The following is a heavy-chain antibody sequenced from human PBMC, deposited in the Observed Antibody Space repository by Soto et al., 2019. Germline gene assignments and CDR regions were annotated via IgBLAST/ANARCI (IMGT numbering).Heavy chain of an antibody. D-gene: IGHD5-12*01. Sequence: EVQLAESGGGLVQPGGSLRLSSAASGFTFSDHYMDWVRQAPGKGLEWVGRSRDKVHSHTTEYAASVKGRFTISRGDSENSLYLQMNSLTTEDTAVYYCARGVVSTGYFDYWGQGTLVTVSS. CDR2: SRDKVHSHTT. V-gene: IGHV3-72*01. CDR1: GFTFSDHY. CDR3: ARGVVSTGYFDY. J-gene: IGHJ4*02.